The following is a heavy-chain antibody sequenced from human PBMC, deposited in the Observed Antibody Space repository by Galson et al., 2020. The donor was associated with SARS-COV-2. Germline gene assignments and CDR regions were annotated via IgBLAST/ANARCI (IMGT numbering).Heavy chain of an antibody. J-gene: IGHJ4*02. CDR2: IYHSGNT. D-gene: IGHD2-8*01. CDR3: ARGGYCTNGVCEAYLDY. V-gene: IGHV4-59*11. CDR1: GGSIKSHY. Sequence: SETLSLTCTVSGGSIKSHYWSWIRQPPGKGLEWIGYIYHSGNTKYNPSLKRRVSLSIDTSKNQISLKLSSVTAADTAVYYCARGGYCTNGVCEAYLDYWGQGTLVTVSS.